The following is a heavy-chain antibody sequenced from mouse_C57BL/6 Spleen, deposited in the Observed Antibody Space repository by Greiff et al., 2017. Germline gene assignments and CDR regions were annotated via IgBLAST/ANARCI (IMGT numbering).Heavy chain of an antibody. J-gene: IGHJ4*01. Sequence: QVQLQQSGAELARPGASVKLSCKASGYTFTSYGISWVKQRTGQGLEWIGEIYPRSGNTYYNEKFKGKATLTADKSSSTAYMELRSLTSEDSAVYFCARRPDGYLYYYAMDDWGQGTSVTVSS. CDR2: IYPRSGNT. CDR1: GYTFTSYG. CDR3: ARRPDGYLYYYAMDD. D-gene: IGHD2-3*01. V-gene: IGHV1-81*01.